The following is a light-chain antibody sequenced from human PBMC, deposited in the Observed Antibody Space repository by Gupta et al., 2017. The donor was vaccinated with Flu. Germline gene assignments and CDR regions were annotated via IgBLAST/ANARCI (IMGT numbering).Light chain of an antibody. Sequence: SSELPQPPSLSVSPGRTARITCPGDTLSTQYTYWYQQKPGQAPVLVIFKDTERPSGIPERFSGSNSGATVTLSISGVQAEDEAAYHCQSADNSGTYVLFGGGTRLTV. V-gene: IGLV3-25*03. CDR3: QSADNSGTYVL. J-gene: IGLJ3*02. CDR1: TLSTQY. CDR2: KDT.